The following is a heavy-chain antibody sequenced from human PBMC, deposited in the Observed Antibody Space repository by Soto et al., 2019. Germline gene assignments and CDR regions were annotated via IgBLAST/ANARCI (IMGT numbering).Heavy chain of an antibody. J-gene: IGHJ4*02. Sequence: GASVKVSCKASGYTFTGYYMHWVRQAPGQGLEWMGWINPNSGGTNYAQKFQGWVTMTRDTSISTAYMELSRLRSDDTAVYYCARGINRVLQVKWYFDYWGQGTLVTVSS. V-gene: IGHV1-2*04. CDR2: INPNSGGT. D-gene: IGHD3-10*01. CDR1: GYTFTGYY. CDR3: ARGINRVLQVKWYFDY.